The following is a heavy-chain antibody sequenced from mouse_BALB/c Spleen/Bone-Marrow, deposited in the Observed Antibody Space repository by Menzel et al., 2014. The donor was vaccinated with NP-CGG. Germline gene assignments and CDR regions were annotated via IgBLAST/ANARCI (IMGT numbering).Heavy chain of an antibody. CDR3: ASATTATYYAMDY. CDR2: IDPANGNT. D-gene: IGHD1-2*01. V-gene: IGHV14-3*02. CDR1: GFNIKDTY. J-gene: IGHJ4*01. Sequence: EVKLVESGAELVKPGASVKLSCTASGFNIKDTYMHWVKQRPEQGLEWIGRIDPANGNTKYDPKFQGKATITTDKSSNTAYLQVSSLTSEDTAVYYCASATTATYYAMDYWGQGTSVTVSS.